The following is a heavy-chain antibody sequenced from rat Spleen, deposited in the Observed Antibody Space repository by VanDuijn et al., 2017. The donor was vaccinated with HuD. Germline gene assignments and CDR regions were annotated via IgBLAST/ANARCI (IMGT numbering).Heavy chain of an antibody. CDR3: ARRHYGYTDYFDY. CDR2: ISYDGIST. D-gene: IGHD1-9*01. J-gene: IGHJ2*01. V-gene: IGHV5-29*01. Sequence: EVQLVESGGGLVQPGRSMKLSCAASGFTFNNYGMAWVRQAPTKGLEWVATISYDGISTYYRDSVKGRFTVSRDNAKSILYLQMDSLRSEDTATYYCARRHYGYTDYFDYWGQGVMVTVSS. CDR1: GFTFNNYG.